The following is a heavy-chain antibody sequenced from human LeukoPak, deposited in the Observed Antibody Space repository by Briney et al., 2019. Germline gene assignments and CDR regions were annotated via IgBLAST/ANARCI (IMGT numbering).Heavy chain of an antibody. CDR2: INHSGST. Sequence: PSETLSLTCAVYGGSFSGYYWSWIRQPPGKGLEWIGEINHSGSTNYNPSLKSRVTISVDTSKNQFSLKLSSVTAADTAVYYCARLTKFLTTYYPTPWGQGTLVTVSS. J-gene: IGHJ5*02. V-gene: IGHV4-34*01. D-gene: IGHD2/OR15-2a*01. CDR1: GGSFSGYY. CDR3: ARLTKFLTTYYPTP.